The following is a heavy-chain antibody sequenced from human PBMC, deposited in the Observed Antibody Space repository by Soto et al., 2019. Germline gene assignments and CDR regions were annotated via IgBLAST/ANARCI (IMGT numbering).Heavy chain of an antibody. CDR2: MNPNSGAT. D-gene: IGHD2-2*01. CDR1: GYTLTGYY. CDR3: ARGYPVFGLDY. J-gene: IGHJ4*02. V-gene: IGHV1-2*02. Sequence: ASVKVSCKASGYTLTGYYMHWLRQAPGQGLEWMGWMNPNSGATNYAVEFQGRVTMTRDTSISTASMELTNLRSDDTAVIFCARGYPVFGLDYWGQGTLVTVSS.